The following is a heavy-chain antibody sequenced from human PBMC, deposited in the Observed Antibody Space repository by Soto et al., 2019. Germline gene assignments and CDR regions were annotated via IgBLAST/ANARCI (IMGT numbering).Heavy chain of an antibody. Sequence: PGGSLRLSCAASGFTLSDYYMSWVRQAPGEGLEWISYVSSTGTTIYYADSVEGRFTISRDNAKNSRLLQMNSLRAEDTAVFYCARAQSEIGVVPARGFGLDVWGPGATVTVSS. V-gene: IGHV3-11*01. D-gene: IGHD2-2*01. CDR3: ARAQSEIGVVPARGFGLDV. CDR1: GFTLSDYY. J-gene: IGHJ6*02. CDR2: VSSTGTTI.